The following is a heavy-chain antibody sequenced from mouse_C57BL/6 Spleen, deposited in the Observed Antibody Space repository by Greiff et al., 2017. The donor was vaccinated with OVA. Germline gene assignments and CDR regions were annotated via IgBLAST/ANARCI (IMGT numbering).Heavy chain of an antibody. Sequence: EVQGVESGGGLVKPGGSLKLSCAASGFTFSSYTMSWVRQTPEKRLEWVATISGGGGNTYYPDSVKGRFTISRDKAKNTLYLQMSSRRSEDTALDYCARHNDYDWYFDGWGTGTTVTVSS. CDR2: ISGGGGNT. V-gene: IGHV5-9*01. J-gene: IGHJ1*03. CDR1: GFTFSSYT. CDR3: ARHNDYDWYFDG. D-gene: IGHD2-4*01.